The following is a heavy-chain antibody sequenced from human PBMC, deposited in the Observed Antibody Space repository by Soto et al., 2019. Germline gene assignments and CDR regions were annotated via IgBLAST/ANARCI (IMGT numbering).Heavy chain of an antibody. CDR2: IYYSGST. CDR1: GGSISSSSYY. D-gene: IGHD2-15*01. J-gene: IGHJ4*02. Sequence: QLQLQESGPGLVKPSETLSLTCTVSGGSISSSSYYWGWIRQPPGKGLEWIGSIYYSGSTYYNPSLKSRVTISVDTSKNQFSLKLSSVTAADTAVYYCAGLVVVAATENFDYWGQGTLVTVSS. V-gene: IGHV4-39*01. CDR3: AGLVVVAATENFDY.